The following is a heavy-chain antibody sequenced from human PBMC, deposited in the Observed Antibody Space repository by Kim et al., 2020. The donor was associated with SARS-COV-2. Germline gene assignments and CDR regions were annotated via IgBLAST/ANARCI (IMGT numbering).Heavy chain of an antibody. CDR3: ARRRVARMNDYYYYGMDV. V-gene: IGHV4-34*01. J-gene: IGHJ6*02. Sequence: SETLSLTCAVYGGSFSGYYWSWIRQPPGKGLEWIGEINHSGSTNYNPSLKSRVTISVDTSKNQFSLKLSSVTAADTAVYYCARRRVARMNDYYYYGMDVWGQGTTVTVSS. D-gene: IGHD5-12*01. CDR1: GGSFSGYY. CDR2: INHSGST.